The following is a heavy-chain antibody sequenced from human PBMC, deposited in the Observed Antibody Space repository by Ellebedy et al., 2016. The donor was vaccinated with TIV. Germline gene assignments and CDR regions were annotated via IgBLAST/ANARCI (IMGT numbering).Heavy chain of an antibody. V-gene: IGHV1-69*13. D-gene: IGHD3-10*01. CDR2: IIPLVGAP. CDR1: GDTSSSYA. J-gene: IGHJ4*02. CDR3: AREVSYFFGSGTSIYYFDY. Sequence: AASVKVSCKASGDTSSSYALSWVRQAPGQGLEYIGGIIPLVGAPSYAQNFQGRVTITADGSTNTAYMELSSLTSKDTAVYYCAREVSYFFGSGTSIYYFDYGGQGTLVTVSS.